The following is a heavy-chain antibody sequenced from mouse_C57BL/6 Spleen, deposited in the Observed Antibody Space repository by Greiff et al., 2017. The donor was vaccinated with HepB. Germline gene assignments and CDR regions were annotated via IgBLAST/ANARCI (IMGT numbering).Heavy chain of an antibody. J-gene: IGHJ1*03. Sequence: VQLQQSGAELVMPGASVKLSCKASGYTFTSYWMHWVKQRPGQGLEWIGEIDPSDSYTNYNQKFKGKSTLTVDKSSSTAYMQLSSLTSEDSAVYYCARSYGKNWYFDVWGTGTTVTVSS. CDR2: IDPSDSYT. D-gene: IGHD2-1*01. V-gene: IGHV1-69*01. CDR3: ARSYGKNWYFDV. CDR1: GYTFTSYW.